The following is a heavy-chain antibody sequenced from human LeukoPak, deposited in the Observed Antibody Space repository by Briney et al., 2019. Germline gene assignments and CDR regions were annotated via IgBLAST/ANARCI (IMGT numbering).Heavy chain of an antibody. CDR2: IKQDGSKK. CDR1: GFTFSDYT. D-gene: IGHD5-24*01. J-gene: IGHJ4*02. V-gene: IGHV3-7*04. CDR3: TRVGYIDEGIDY. Sequence: GGSLRLSCAASGFTFSDYTMNWVRQAPGKGLEWVANIKQDGSKKSYVDSVKGRFTISRDNAKNSLYLQMNSLRAEDTAIYYCTRVGYIDEGIDYWGQGTLVTVSS.